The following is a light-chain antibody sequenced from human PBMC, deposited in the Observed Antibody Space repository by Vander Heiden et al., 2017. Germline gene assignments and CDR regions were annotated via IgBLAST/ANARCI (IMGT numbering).Light chain of an antibody. CDR2: LGS. J-gene: IGKJ3*01. V-gene: IGKV2-28*01. CDR1: QSLLHSNGYNY. Sequence: DIVMTQSPLSLPVTPGEPASISCRSSQSLLHSNGYNYLDWYLQKPGQSPQLLIYLGSNRASGVPDRFSGSGSGTDFTLKISREEAEDVGVYYCMQALQTPFTFGPGIKVDIK. CDR3: MQALQTPFT.